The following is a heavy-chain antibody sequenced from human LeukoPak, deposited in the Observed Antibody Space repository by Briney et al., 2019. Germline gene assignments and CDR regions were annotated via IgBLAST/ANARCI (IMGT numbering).Heavy chain of an antibody. J-gene: IGHJ1*01. D-gene: IGHD5-12*01. V-gene: IGHV4-4*07. CDR3: ARGGPDLAREYFQY. CDR2: IYVTGTT. Sequence: SETLSLTCTVSGGSISTNCWNWIRQPAGKGLEWIGRIYVTGTTYYNPSLKSRLTMSVDASRNQFFLNLSSVTAADTAVYYCARGGPDLAREYFQYWGQGTLVTVS. CDR1: GGSISTNC.